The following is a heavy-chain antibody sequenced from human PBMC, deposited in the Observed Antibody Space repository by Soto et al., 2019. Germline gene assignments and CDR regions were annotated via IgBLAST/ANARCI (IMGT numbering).Heavy chain of an antibody. J-gene: IGHJ5*02. D-gene: IGHD3-10*02. Sequence: QVQLVQSGAEVKKPGSSVKVSCKASGGTFSSYAISWARQAPEQALEWMGGIIPIFGTANYAQKFQGRVTITADESTSTDYMERSSLGSEDTVVYYCAREGAIPLCFWFDPWGQVTLVTVSS. V-gene: IGHV1-69*01. CDR3: AREGAIPLCFWFDP. CDR2: IIPIFGTA. CDR1: GGTFSSYA.